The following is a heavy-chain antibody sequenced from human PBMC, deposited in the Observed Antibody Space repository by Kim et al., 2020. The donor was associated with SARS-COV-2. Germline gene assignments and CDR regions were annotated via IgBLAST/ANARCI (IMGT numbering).Heavy chain of an antibody. Sequence: SETLSLTCAVYGGSFSGYYWSWIRQPPGKGLEWIGEINHSGSTNYNPSLKSRVTISVDTSKNQFALKLSSVTAADTAVYYCARDVSIYTANPVSSYLDYWGQGTLVTVSS. J-gene: IGHJ4*02. CDR2: INHSGST. CDR3: ARDVSIYTANPVSSYLDY. V-gene: IGHV4-34*01. CDR1: GGSFSGYY. D-gene: IGHD3-16*01.